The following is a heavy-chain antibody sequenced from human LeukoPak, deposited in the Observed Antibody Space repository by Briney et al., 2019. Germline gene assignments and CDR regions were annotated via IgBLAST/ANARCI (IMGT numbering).Heavy chain of an antibody. CDR1: GYTLTELS. D-gene: IGHD1-26*01. J-gene: IGHJ4*02. Sequence: ASVKVSCKVSGYTLTELSMHWVRQAPGKGLEWMGGFDPEDGETIYAQKFQGKVTMTEDTSTDTAYMELSSLRSEDTAVYYCATSHSGSYRPFDYWGQGTLVTVSS. CDR3: ATSHSGSYRPFDY. V-gene: IGHV1-24*01. CDR2: FDPEDGET.